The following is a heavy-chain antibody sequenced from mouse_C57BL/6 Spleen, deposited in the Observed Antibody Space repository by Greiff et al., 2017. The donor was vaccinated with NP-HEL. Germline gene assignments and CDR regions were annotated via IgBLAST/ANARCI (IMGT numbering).Heavy chain of an antibody. CDR2: IYPRSGNT. CDR1: GYTFTSYG. CDR3: ARDSSGYGAMDY. D-gene: IGHD3-2*02. J-gene: IGHJ4*01. Sequence: VQLVESGAELARPGASVKLSCKASGYTFTSYGISWVKQRTGQGLEWIGEIYPRSGNTYYNEKFKGKATLTADKSSSTAYMELRSLTSEDSAVYFCARDSSGYGAMDYGGQGTSVTVSS. V-gene: IGHV1-81*01.